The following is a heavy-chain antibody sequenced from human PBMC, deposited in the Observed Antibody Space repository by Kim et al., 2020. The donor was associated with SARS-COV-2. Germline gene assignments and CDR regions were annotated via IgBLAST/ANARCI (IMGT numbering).Heavy chain of an antibody. CDR1: GYTFTSYG. CDR2: ISAYNGNT. D-gene: IGHD3-3*01. CDR3: ARYRPSITIFGVVIYNWFDP. Sequence: ASVKVSCKASGYTFTSYGISWVRQAPGQGLEWMGWISAYNGNTNYAQKLQGRVTMTTDTSTSTAYMELRSLRSDDTAVYYCARYRPSITIFGVVIYNWFDPWGQGTLVTVSS. J-gene: IGHJ5*02. V-gene: IGHV1-18*01.